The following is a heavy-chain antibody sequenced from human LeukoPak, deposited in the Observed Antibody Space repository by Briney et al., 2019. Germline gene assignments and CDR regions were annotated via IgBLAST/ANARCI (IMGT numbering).Heavy chain of an antibody. J-gene: IGHJ5*02. CDR3: ARRYCSSTSCRASPWFDP. Sequence: PGGSLRLSCAASRFTSSSYCTHWAGEPPGKGLGCVSRIINDGRSTSYADSVKGRFTISRDNAKNTLYLQMNSLRAEDTAVYYCARRYCSSTSCRASPWFDPWGQGTLVTVSS. D-gene: IGHD2-2*01. V-gene: IGHV3-74*01. CDR1: RFTSSSYC. CDR2: IINDGRST.